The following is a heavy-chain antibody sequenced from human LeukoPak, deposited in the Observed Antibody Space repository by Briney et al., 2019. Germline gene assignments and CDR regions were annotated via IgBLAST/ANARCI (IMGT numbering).Heavy chain of an antibody. CDR1: GFTFSSYA. CDR3: ADLGTTYYYDRSTY. CDR2: ISSSGGSP. Sequence: GGSLRLSCAASGFTFSSYAMSWVRQAPGKGLEWASGISSSGGSPYYADSVQGRFTISRDNSKNTLFLQMTGLRAEDTAVYYCADLGTTYYYDRSTYWGQGTLVAVSS. V-gene: IGHV3-23*01. J-gene: IGHJ4*02. D-gene: IGHD3-22*01.